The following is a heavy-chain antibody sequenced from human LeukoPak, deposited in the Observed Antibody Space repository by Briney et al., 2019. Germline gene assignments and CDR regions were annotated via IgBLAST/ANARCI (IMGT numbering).Heavy chain of an antibody. CDR3: ARVGNYDYVWGSYRYTKPFDY. CDR2: INWNGGST. Sequence: PGGSLRLSCAVSGFTFDDYGMSWVRHAPGKGLEWVSGINWNGGSTVYADSVKGRFNISRDNAKNSLYLQMNSLRAEDTALYYCARVGNYDYVWGSYRYTKPFDYWGQGTLVTVSS. V-gene: IGHV3-20*04. CDR1: GFTFDDYG. J-gene: IGHJ4*02. D-gene: IGHD3-16*02.